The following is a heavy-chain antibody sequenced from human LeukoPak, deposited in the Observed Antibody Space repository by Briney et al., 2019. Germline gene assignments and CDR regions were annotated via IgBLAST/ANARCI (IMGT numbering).Heavy chain of an antibody. D-gene: IGHD3-16*01. CDR1: GGSISSYY. V-gene: IGHV4-59*01. Sequence: SETLSLTCTVSGGSISSYYWNWIRQSPGKGLEWIGYIYYSGTTHFNPSLKSRVTISVDTSKNQFSLNLTSVTAADTAVYYCARFTPQGYGWGGYNRFDPWGQGTLATVSS. CDR2: IYYSGTT. J-gene: IGHJ5*02. CDR3: ARFTPQGYGWGGYNRFDP.